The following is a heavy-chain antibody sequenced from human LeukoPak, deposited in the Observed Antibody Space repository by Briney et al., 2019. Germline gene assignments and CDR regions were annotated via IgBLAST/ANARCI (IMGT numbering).Heavy chain of an antibody. D-gene: IGHD1-26*01. CDR1: GFTFSSYA. J-gene: IGHJ4*02. Sequence: GGSLRLSCAASGFTFSSYAMSWVRQAPGKGLEWVSAISGSGGSTYYADSVKGRFTISRDNSKNTLSLQMNSLRAEDTAVYYCAEDQRWESPHYLDSWGQGTLVTVSS. CDR3: AEDQRWESPHYLDS. CDR2: ISGSGGST. V-gene: IGHV3-23*01.